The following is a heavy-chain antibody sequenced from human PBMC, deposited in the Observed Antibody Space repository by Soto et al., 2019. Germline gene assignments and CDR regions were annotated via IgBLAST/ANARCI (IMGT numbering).Heavy chain of an antibody. J-gene: IGHJ4*02. Sequence: QVQLVQSGAEVKKPGSSVKVSCKASGGTFSSYTISWVRQAPGQGLEWMGRIIPILGIANYAQKFQGRVTITAGKSKSTAYMELSRLRSEDTAVYYCATSITIVRGDVLWGQGTLVTVSS. V-gene: IGHV1-69*02. CDR1: GGTFSSYT. CDR2: IIPILGIA. D-gene: IGHD3-10*01. CDR3: ATSITIVRGDVL.